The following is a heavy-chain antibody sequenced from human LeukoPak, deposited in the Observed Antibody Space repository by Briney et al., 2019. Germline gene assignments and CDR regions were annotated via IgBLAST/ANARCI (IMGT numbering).Heavy chain of an antibody. CDR3: ARDEGSSSWYGGLDY. CDR1: GFTFSNAW. J-gene: IGHJ4*02. V-gene: IGHV3-48*01. CDR2: ITSSSGSI. Sequence: PGGSLRLSCAASGFTFSNAWMSWVRQAPGKGLEWVSYITSSSGSIYYADFVKGRFTISRDNAKNSLYLQMNSLRAEDTAVYYCARDEGSSSWYGGLDYWGQGALVTVSS. D-gene: IGHD6-13*01.